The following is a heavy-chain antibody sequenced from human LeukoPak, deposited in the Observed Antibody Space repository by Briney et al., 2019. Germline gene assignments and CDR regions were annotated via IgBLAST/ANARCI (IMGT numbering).Heavy chain of an antibody. CDR3: ARHLRGVRGTLDY. Sequence: GGSLRLSCAASGFTFSDYYMSWIRQAPGKGLEWVSYISSSGSTIYYADSVRGRFTISRDNAKNSLYLQMNSLRAEDTATYFCARHLRGVRGTLDYWGQGTLVTVSS. J-gene: IGHJ4*02. V-gene: IGHV3-11*04. CDR1: GFTFSDYY. D-gene: IGHD3-10*01. CDR2: ISSSGSTI.